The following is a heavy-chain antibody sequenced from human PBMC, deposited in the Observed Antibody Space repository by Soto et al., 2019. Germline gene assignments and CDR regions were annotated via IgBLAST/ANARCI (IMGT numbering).Heavy chain of an antibody. J-gene: IGHJ5*02. D-gene: IGHD6-19*01. Sequence: QLQLLESGPGLVKPSETLSLTCTVSGGSVSSSGYYWGWIRQPPGKGLEWIGSVSYSGSTNYNPSRTSRPTXXVXTXXNQFSLKLGSVTAADTASYYCAGQWLVNRKGWFGPWGQGTLVTVSS. CDR2: VSYSGST. CDR3: AGQWLVNRKGWFGP. CDR1: GGSVSSSGYY. V-gene: IGHV4-39*01.